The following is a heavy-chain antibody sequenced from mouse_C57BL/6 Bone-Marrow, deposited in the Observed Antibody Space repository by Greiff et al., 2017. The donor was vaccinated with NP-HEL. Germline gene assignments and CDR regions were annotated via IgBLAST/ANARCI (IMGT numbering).Heavy chain of an antibody. CDR3: AVVTTGFAY. CDR2: INPNNGGT. Sequence: EVQLQQSGPELVKPGASVKISCKASGYTFTDYYMNWVKQSHGKSLAWIGDINPNNGGTSYNQKFKGKATLTVDKSSSTAYMELRSLTSEDSAVYYCAVVTTGFAYWGQGTLVTVSA. CDR1: GYTFTDYY. V-gene: IGHV1-26*01. J-gene: IGHJ3*01. D-gene: IGHD2-2*01.